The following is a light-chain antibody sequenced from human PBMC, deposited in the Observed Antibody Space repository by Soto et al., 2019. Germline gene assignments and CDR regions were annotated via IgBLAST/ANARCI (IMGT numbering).Light chain of an antibody. Sequence: QPALTQPASVSGSPGQSITISCTGTSSDVGSYNVVSWYQQLPGKAPKLIIYEGTKRPSGVSNRFSGSKSGNTASLTISGLQAEDEADYYCCSYASSSTPLYVFGSGTKLTVL. V-gene: IGLV2-23*01. CDR2: EGT. J-gene: IGLJ1*01. CDR1: SSDVGSYNV. CDR3: CSYASSSTPLYV.